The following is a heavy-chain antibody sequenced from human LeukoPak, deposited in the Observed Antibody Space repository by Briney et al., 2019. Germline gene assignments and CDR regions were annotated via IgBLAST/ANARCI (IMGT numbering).Heavy chain of an antibody. V-gene: IGHV1-18*01. D-gene: IGHD3-9*01. J-gene: IGHJ4*02. Sequence: ASVKVSCKASGYTFTSYGISWVRQAPGQGLEWMGWISAYNGNTNYAQKLQGRVTMTTDTSTSTAYMELRSLRSDDTAVYYCARAPNFAGLLSPFDYWGQGTLVTVSS. CDR2: ISAYNGNT. CDR1: GYTFTSYG. CDR3: ARAPNFAGLLSPFDY.